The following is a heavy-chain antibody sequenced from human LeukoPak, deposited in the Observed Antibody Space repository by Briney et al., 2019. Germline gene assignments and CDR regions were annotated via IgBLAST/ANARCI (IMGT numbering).Heavy chain of an antibody. CDR1: GYSFSNYW. J-gene: IGHJ3*01. D-gene: IGHD6-19*01. CDR2: IYPGDSDT. CDR3: ARPYSSGWRDAFDL. V-gene: IGHV5-51*01. Sequence: GESLKISCKASGYSFSNYWIAWVRQMPGKDLEWMGIIYPGDSDTRYSPSFQGRVTISVDKSISTAYLQWSSLKASDTAMYYCARPYSSGWRDAFDLWGQGTVVTVSS.